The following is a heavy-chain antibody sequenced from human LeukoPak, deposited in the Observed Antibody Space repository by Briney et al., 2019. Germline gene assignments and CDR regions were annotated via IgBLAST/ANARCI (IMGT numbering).Heavy chain of an antibody. CDR1: GGSFSGYY. V-gene: IGHV4-34*01. D-gene: IGHD3-3*01. J-gene: IGHJ6*02. Sequence: SGTLSLTCAVYGGSFSGYYWSWIRQPPGKGLEWIGEINHSGSTNYNPSLKSRVTISVDMSKNQFSLKLSSVTAADTAVYYCARVWSGYYSSVGTDVWGQGTTVTVSS. CDR2: INHSGST. CDR3: ARVWSGYYSSVGTDV.